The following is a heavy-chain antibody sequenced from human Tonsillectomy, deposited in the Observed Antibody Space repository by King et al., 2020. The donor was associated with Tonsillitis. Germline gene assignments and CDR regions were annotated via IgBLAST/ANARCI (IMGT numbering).Heavy chain of an antibody. J-gene: IGHJ6*02. Sequence: VQLVESGGGVVQPGRSLRLSCSASGFTFTYYGMHWVRQAPGKGLEWVAVISNDGSDKNYADSVKGRFTISRDNSKNTLYLQMNSLRGEDTAVYYCAKGDNDHCMDVWGQGTTVTVSS. CDR2: ISNDGSDK. V-gene: IGHV3-30*18. D-gene: IGHD1-14*01. CDR1: GFTFTYYG. CDR3: AKGDNDHCMDV.